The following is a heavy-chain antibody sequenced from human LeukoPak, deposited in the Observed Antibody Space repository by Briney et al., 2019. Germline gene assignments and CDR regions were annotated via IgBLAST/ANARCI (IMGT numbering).Heavy chain of an antibody. V-gene: IGHV3-20*04. CDR1: GFTFDEYG. J-gene: IGHJ6*03. CDR3: ARAPTTGYYYYYDMDV. CDR2: INWNGVST. Sequence: GGSLRLSCAASGFTFDEYGMRWVPRATGKGLEWLSGINWNGVSTGYADSVKCRYTISRDNAKNSLYLQMNSLRAEDTALYYYARAPTTGYYYYYDMDVWGKGATVTVSS. D-gene: IGHD1-1*01.